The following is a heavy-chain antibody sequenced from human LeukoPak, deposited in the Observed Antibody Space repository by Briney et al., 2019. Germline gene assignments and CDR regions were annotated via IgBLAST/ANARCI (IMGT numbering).Heavy chain of an antibody. J-gene: IGHJ4*02. D-gene: IGHD6-19*01. Sequence: PGGSLRLSCAASGFTFSSYAMHWVRQAPGKGLEWGAVISYDGSNKYYADSVKGRFTISRDNSKNTLYLQMNSLRAEDTAVYYCARDMSEWQWLVSPFDYWGQGTLVTVSS. V-gene: IGHV3-30-3*01. CDR3: ARDMSEWQWLVSPFDY. CDR1: GFTFSSYA. CDR2: ISYDGSNK.